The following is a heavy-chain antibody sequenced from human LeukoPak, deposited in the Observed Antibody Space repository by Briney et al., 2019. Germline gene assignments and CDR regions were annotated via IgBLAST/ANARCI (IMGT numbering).Heavy chain of an antibody. CDR3: ATHYYDSSGYYPWYFDY. CDR2: IYYSGYT. V-gene: IGHV4-39*01. D-gene: IGHD3-22*01. CDR1: GGSISSSSYY. Sequence: SETLSLTCTVSGGSISSSSYYWGWIRQPPGKGLEWIGSIYYSGYTYYNPSLKSRVTISVDTSKNQFSLKLSPVTAAGTAVYYCATHYYDSSGYYPWYFDYWGQGTLVTVSS. J-gene: IGHJ4*02.